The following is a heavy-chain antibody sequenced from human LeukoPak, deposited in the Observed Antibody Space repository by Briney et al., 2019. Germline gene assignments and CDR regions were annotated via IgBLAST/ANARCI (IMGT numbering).Heavy chain of an antibody. D-gene: IGHD3-10*01. CDR1: GGFISSYY. CDR2: IYYSGST. Sequence: SETLSLTCTVSGGFISSYYWSWIRQPPGKGLEWIGYIYYSGSTNYNPSLKSRVTISVDTSKNQFSLKLSSVTAADTAVYYCASSTMVRGSSFWFDPWGQGTLVTVSS. J-gene: IGHJ5*02. CDR3: ASSTMVRGSSFWFDP. V-gene: IGHV4-59*01.